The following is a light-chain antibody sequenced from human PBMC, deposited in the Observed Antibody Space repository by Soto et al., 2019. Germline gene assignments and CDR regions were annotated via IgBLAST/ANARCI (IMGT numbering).Light chain of an antibody. V-gene: IGKV1-12*01. CDR2: SAS. Sequence: DIHITHSPSSVSASIGDRVTITCRASQGISSWLAWYQQKPGKAPKLLIYSASNLQGGVPSRFSGSGSGTDFTLTISSLQPEDFATYYCQQTDSFPLTFGGGTKVDIK. CDR3: QQTDSFPLT. J-gene: IGKJ4*01. CDR1: QGISSW.